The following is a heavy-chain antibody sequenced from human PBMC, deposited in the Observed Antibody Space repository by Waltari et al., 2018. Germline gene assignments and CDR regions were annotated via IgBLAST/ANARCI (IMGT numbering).Heavy chain of an antibody. CDR3: ARTELLHAAPFDY. Sequence: EVQLVQSGAEVKKRGESLKISCKGSGYSFTSYWIGWVGRMPGKGLGWGGFIYPGDSDSRYSPSVQGPVTISADKSISTAYLQWSSLKASDTAMYYCARTELLHAAPFDYWGQGTLVTVSS. J-gene: IGHJ4*02. D-gene: IGHD2-15*01. CDR1: GYSFTSYW. CDR2: IYPGDSDS. V-gene: IGHV5-51*01.